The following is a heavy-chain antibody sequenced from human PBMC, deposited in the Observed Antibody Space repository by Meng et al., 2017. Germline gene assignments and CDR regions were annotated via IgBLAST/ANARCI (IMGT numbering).Heavy chain of an antibody. D-gene: IGHD3-16*01. CDR3: ARVLDRSGGADY. CDR1: GFTFSDYY. J-gene: IGHJ4*02. V-gene: IGHV3-11*01. Sequence: QVQLLDVGGALVKPGGSCRLSCAASGFTFSDYYMSWIRQAPGKGLEWVSYISSSGSTIYYADSVKGRFTISRDNAKNSLYLQMNSLRAEDTAVYYCARVLDRSGGADYWGQGTLVTVSS. CDR2: ISSSGSTI.